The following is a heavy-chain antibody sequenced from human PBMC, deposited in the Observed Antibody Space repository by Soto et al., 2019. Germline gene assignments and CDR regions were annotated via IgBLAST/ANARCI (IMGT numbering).Heavy chain of an antibody. CDR3: AMWGLSARPDI. CDR2: IWYDGSNK. Sequence: QVQLVASGGGVVQPGRSLRLSCAASGFTFSSNAMHWVRQTPGKGLEWVAIIWYDGSNKYYADSVKGRFTISRDNSKNQLHLQKNRLRPEETDDDYCAMWGLSARPDIWGQGTLVTFSS. D-gene: IGHD6-6*01. V-gene: IGHV3-33*01. J-gene: IGHJ1*01. CDR1: GFTFSSNA.